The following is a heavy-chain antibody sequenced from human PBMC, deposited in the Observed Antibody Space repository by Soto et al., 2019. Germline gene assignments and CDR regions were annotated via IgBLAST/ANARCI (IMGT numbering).Heavy chain of an antibody. V-gene: IGHV3-23*01. CDR3: AKGLHSSSWYRNYYYGMDV. CDR1: GFTFSSYA. CDR2: ISGSGGST. Sequence: EVQLLESGGGLVQPGGSLRLSCAASGFTFSSYAMSWVRQAPGKGLEWVSAISGSGGSTYDADSVNGRFTISRDNSKNPMCLHMNSLRAEDTAVYYCAKGLHSSSWYRNYYYGMDVWGQGTTVTVSS. D-gene: IGHD6-13*01. J-gene: IGHJ6*02.